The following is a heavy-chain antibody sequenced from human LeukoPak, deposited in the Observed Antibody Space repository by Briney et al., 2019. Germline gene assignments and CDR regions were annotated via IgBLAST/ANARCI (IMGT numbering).Heavy chain of an antibody. Sequence: GESLKISCKGSGYSFTYWIGWVRQMPGKGLEWMGIIYSGDSHTRYSPSFQGRVTISADKSISTAYLQWSSLEASDTAMYYCASARHGDYVWDYWGQGTLVTVSS. CDR3: ASARHGDYVWDY. D-gene: IGHD4-17*01. CDR1: GYSFTYW. J-gene: IGHJ4*02. CDR2: IYSGDSHT. V-gene: IGHV5-51*01.